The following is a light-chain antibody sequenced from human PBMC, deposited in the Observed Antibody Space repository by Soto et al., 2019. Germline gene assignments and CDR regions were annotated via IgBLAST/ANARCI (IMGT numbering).Light chain of an antibody. J-gene: IGKJ4*01. CDR3: HQYDSLPLT. Sequence: EIVLTQSPGTLSLSPGERATLSCRASQSVASNYLGWYQQKPGQAPRVLIFDASIRATGIPDRFSASGSGSDFTLTISRLEPDDFAVYYCHQYDSLPLTFGGGTKV. CDR1: QSVASNY. V-gene: IGKV3-20*01. CDR2: DAS.